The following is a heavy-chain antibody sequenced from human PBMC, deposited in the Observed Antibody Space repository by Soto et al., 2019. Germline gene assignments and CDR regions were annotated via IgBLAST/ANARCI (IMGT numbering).Heavy chain of an antibody. CDR2: INTGKGNT. V-gene: IGHV1-3*04. CDR1: GYTFTNYA. CDR3: ARDIPGSGWYDS. D-gene: IGHD2-15*01. J-gene: IGHJ5*01. Sequence: QVQLVQAGAEVKKPGASVKVSCKASGYTFTNYAIHWVRQAPGQRLEWMGWINTGKGNTEYSQQFQGRVTIARDTSASTAYMELSSLRFEDTAVYYCARDIPGSGWYDSWGQGTLVTVSS.